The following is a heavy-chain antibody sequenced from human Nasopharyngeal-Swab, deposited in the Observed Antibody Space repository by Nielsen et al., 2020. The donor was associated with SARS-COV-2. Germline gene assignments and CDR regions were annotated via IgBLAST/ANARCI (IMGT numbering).Heavy chain of an antibody. CDR2: IRSKAYGGTT. J-gene: IGHJ4*02. CDR3: NGKPSYYDFWSGYSNFDY. V-gene: IGHV3-49*03. D-gene: IGHD3-3*01. Sequence: GESLKISCTASGFTFGDYAMSWFRQAPGKGLEWVGFIRSKAYGGTTEYAASVKGRFTISRDDSKSIAYLQMNSLKTEDTAVYYCNGKPSYYDFWSGYSNFDYWGQGTLVTVSS. CDR1: GFTFGDYA.